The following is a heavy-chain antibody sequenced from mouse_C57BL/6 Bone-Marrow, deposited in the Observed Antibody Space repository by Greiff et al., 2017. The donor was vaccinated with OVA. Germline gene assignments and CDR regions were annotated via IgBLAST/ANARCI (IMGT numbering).Heavy chain of an antibody. CDR2: IDPSDSYT. D-gene: IGHD1-1*01. J-gene: IGHJ3*01. Sequence: VQLQQPGAELVMPGASVKLSCKASGYTFTSYWMHWVKQRPGQGLEWIGEIDPSDSYTNYNQKFKGKSTLTVDKSSSTAYMQLSSLTSEDSAVYYCARTLLGFAYWGQGTLVTVSA. CDR3: ARTLLGFAY. V-gene: IGHV1-69*01. CDR1: GYTFTSYW.